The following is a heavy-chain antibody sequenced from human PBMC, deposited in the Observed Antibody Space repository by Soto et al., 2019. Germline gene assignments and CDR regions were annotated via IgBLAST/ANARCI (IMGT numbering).Heavy chain of an antibody. V-gene: IGHV3-21*01. J-gene: IGHJ4*02. CDR1: GFTFSSYS. D-gene: IGHD3-10*01. CDR3: ARGHKPLWFGEFDY. Sequence: EVQLVESGGGLVKPGGSLRLSCAASGFTFSSYSMNWVRQAPGKGLEWVSSISSSSSYIYYADSVKGRFTISRDNAKNSLYLQMNSLRAEDTAVYYCARGHKPLWFGEFDYWGQGTLVTVSS. CDR2: ISSSSSYI.